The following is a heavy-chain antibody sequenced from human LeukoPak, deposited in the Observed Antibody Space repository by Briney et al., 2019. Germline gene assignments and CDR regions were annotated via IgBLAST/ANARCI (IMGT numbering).Heavy chain of an antibody. CDR3: ARDRDGSYFATDFDY. V-gene: IGHV1-18*01. J-gene: IGHJ4*02. D-gene: IGHD1-26*01. CDR2: ISAYNGNT. CDR1: GYTFTSYG. Sequence: GASVKVSCKASGYTFTSYGISWVRQAPGQGLEWMGWISAYNGNTNYAQKLQGRVTMTTDTSTSTAYMELRSLRSDDTAVYYCARDRDGSYFATDFDYWGQGTLVTVSS.